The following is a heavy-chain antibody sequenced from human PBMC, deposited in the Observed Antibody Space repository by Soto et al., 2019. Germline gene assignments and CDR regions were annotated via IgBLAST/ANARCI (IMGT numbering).Heavy chain of an antibody. CDR2: IHLSGKT. CDR1: GGSISGANF. D-gene: IGHD6-25*01. Sequence: QVHLQESGPGLVQPSGTMSLTCAVSGGSISGANFWSWVRQPPGKGLEWIGEIHLSGKTSYNPSLQSRGTISIDQSQNQMSLTLTSVTAADTAVYYCARELFGGYSPAGYCGQGTLVTVSS. J-gene: IGHJ4*02. CDR3: ARELFGGYSPAGY. V-gene: IGHV4-4*02.